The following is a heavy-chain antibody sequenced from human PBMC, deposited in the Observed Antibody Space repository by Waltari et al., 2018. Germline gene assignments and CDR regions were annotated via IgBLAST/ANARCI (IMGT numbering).Heavy chain of an antibody. J-gene: IGHJ6*02. V-gene: IGHV4-34*01. Sequence: QVQLQLWGAGLLKPSETLSLTCAVYGGSFSGYYWSWIRQPPGKGLEWIGEINHSGSTNYNPSLKSRVTISVDTSKNQFSLKRSSVTAADTAVYYCARGRGARYDFWSGSYGMDVWGQGTTVTVSS. CDR2: INHSGST. CDR3: ARGRGARYDFWSGSYGMDV. CDR1: GGSFSGYY. D-gene: IGHD3-3*01.